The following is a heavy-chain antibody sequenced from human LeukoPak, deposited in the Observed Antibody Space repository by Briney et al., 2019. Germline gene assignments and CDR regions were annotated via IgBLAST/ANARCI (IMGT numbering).Heavy chain of an antibody. D-gene: IGHD3-16*01. CDR1: GFTFSSYA. V-gene: IGHV3-23*01. CDR2: ISGSGGST. J-gene: IGHJ4*02. CDR3: AKATERIMITFGGAYFDY. Sequence: GGSLRLSCAASGFTFSSYAMSWVRQAPGKGLEWVSTISGSGGSTYYADSVKGRFTISRDNSKNTLYLQMNSLRAEDTAVYYCAKATERIMITFGGAYFDYWGQGTLVTVSS.